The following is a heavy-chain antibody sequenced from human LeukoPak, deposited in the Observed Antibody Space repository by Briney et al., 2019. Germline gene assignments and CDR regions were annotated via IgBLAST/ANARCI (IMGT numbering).Heavy chain of an antibody. D-gene: IGHD2-2*01. CDR1: GFTFSSYL. CDR2: INSDGSST. Sequence: GGSLRLSCAASGFTFSSYLMHWVRQAPGKGLVWVSHINSDGSSTNSADSVKGRFTISRDNAKNTLYLQMNSLRAEDSAVYYCARLNLRDCSSSSCSWYYFDYWGQGTLVTVSS. J-gene: IGHJ4*02. CDR3: ARLNLRDCSSSSCSWYYFDY. V-gene: IGHV3-74*01.